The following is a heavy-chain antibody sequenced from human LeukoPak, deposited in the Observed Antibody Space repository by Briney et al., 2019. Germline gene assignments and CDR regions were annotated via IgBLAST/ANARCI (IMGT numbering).Heavy chain of an antibody. Sequence: GSLRLSCAASGFTFSSYAMHWVRQAPGKGLEWVAVISYDGSNKYYADSVKGRFTISRDNSKNTLYLQMNSLRAEDTAVYYCARDTNRRDGYNPLDYWGQGTLVTVSS. V-gene: IGHV3-30*01. CDR3: ARDTNRRDGYNPLDY. D-gene: IGHD5-24*01. CDR2: ISYDGSNK. J-gene: IGHJ4*02. CDR1: GFTFSSYA.